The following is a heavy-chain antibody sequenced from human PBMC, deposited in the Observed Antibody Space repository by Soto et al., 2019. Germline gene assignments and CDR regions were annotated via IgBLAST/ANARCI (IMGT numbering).Heavy chain of an antibody. J-gene: IGHJ5*01. V-gene: IGHV4-59*11. CDR3: ARCLYLSLVRTGWFYS. D-gene: IGHD3-16*01. Sequence: SETLSLTCTVSGTSMTGHFWSWMRQPPGKGLEWIGYGYYSGSTLYNPSLKSRVTISLDTSKNHFSLRLSSVTSADTAVYYCARCLYLSLVRTGWFYSWGQGSLVPVSS. CDR2: GYYSGST. CDR1: GTSMTGHF.